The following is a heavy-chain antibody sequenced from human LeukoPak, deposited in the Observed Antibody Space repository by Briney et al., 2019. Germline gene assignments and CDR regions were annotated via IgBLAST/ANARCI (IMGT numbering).Heavy chain of an antibody. CDR2: ISGSGGST. Sequence: GGSLRLSCAASGFTFSSYAMSWVRQAPGKGLEWVSAISGSGGSTYYADSVKGRFTISRDNSKNTLYLQMNSLRAEDTAVYYCAKDLVSYYDILTGYSAFDYWGQGTLVTVSP. CDR1: GFTFSSYA. D-gene: IGHD3-9*01. J-gene: IGHJ4*02. CDR3: AKDLVSYYDILTGYSAFDY. V-gene: IGHV3-23*01.